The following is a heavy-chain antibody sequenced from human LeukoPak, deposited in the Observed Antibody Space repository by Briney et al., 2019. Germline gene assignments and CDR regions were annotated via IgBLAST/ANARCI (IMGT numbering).Heavy chain of an antibody. CDR2: ISYDGSNK. D-gene: IGHD3-16*01. CDR1: GFTFSSYG. V-gene: IGHV3-30*18. CDR3: AKDQGGWENYFDY. J-gene: IGHJ4*02. Sequence: GGSLRLSCVASGFTFSSYGMHWVRQAPGKGLEWVAVISYDGSNKYYADSVKGPFTISRDNSKNTLYLQMNSLRAEDTAVYYCAKDQGGWENYFDYWGQGTLVTVSS.